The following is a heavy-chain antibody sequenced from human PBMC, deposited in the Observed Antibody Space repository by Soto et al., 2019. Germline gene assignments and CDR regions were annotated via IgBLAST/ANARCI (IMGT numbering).Heavy chain of an antibody. CDR3: ARDFLYDSSGHYGMDV. J-gene: IGHJ6*02. V-gene: IGHV4-59*01. D-gene: IGHD3-22*01. Sequence: PSETLSLTCTVSGGSISSYYWSWIRQPPGKGLEWIGYIYYSGSTNYNPSLKSRVTISVDTSKNQFSLKLSSVTAADTAVYYCARDFLYDSSGHYGMDVGGQGTTVTVSS. CDR2: IYYSGST. CDR1: GGSISSYY.